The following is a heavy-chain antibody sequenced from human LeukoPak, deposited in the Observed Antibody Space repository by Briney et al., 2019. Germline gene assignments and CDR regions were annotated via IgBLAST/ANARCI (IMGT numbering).Heavy chain of an antibody. V-gene: IGHV4-59*01. J-gene: IGHJ4*02. CDR3: TRDSDYGDLDY. CDR2: IYYSGST. CDR1: GGSISSYY. Sequence: SETLSLTCTVSGGSISSYYWSWLRQPPGKGLEWIGYIYYSGSTNYNPSLKSRVTISVDTSKNQFSLKLSSVTAADTAVYYCTRDSDYGDLDYWGQGTLVTVSS. D-gene: IGHD4-17*01.